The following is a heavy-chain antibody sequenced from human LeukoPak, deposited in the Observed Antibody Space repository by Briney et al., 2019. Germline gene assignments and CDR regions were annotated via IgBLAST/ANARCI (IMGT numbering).Heavy chain of an antibody. D-gene: IGHD5-18*01. V-gene: IGHV3-53*01. J-gene: IGHJ4*02. CDR3: IYGYTLDF. CDR1: GFTVTSNY. CDR2: IYSGGST. Sequence: PGGSLRLSCAASGFTVTSNYMNWVRQAPGKGLEWVSVIYSGGSTNYADSVKGRFTISRDNSKNTLYLQMNSLGAEDTAVYYCIYGYTLDFWGQGTLVTVSS.